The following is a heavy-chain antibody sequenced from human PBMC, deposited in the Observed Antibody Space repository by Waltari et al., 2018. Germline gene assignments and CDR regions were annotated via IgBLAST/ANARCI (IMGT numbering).Heavy chain of an antibody. J-gene: IGHJ4*02. D-gene: IGHD3-22*01. V-gene: IGHV3-23*01. CDR3: AKNGPDSGGYHIAGFDY. CDR2: IISGSGYNT. Sequence: EVQLLESGGGLVQPGGSLRLYCAASVSNVSSYAVSGISQAPGTGLELVSAIISGSGYNTYYAESVKGRFTISRDNSKNTLYLQMNSLRAEDTAVYYCAKNGPDSGGYHIAGFDYWGQGTLVTVSS. CDR1: VSNVSSYA.